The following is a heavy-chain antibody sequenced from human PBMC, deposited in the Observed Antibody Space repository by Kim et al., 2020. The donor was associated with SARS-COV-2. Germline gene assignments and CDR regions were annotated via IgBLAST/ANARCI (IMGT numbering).Heavy chain of an antibody. D-gene: IGHD3-22*01. V-gene: IGHV3-23*01. CDR3: AKDYYGSSGYSHYYGMDV. J-gene: IGHJ6*02. Sequence: VKGRSTISRANSKNPLYLKMNSLRAEDTAVYYCAKDYYGSSGYSHYYGMDVWGQGTTVTVSS.